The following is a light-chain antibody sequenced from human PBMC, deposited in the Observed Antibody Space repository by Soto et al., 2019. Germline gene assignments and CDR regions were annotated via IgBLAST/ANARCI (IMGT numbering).Light chain of an antibody. CDR1: QSVNSNY. J-gene: IGKJ3*01. CDR2: GIS. CDR3: QQRSNWPLT. Sequence: EIVMTQSPATLSVSPGERATLSCRASQSVNSNYLAWYQQKPGQAPRLLIYGISKRATDIPDRFSGSGSGTEFTLTISSLEPEDFAVYYCQQRSNWPLTFGPGTKVDIK. V-gene: IGKV3-11*01.